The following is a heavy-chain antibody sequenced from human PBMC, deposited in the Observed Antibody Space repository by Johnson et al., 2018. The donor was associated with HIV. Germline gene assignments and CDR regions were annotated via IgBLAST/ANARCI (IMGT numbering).Heavy chain of an antibody. Sequence: VESGGGLVQPGGSLRLSCAASGFIFRNYWMNWVRQAPGKGLVWVARIYSDGTDTAYADSVKGRFTITSDHARNCLYLEMNSLRVEGTAFYFCARGKGAAAGLDAYDIWGQGIMVIVSP. CDR3: ARGKGAAAGLDAYDI. J-gene: IGHJ3*02. CDR2: IYSDGTDT. D-gene: IGHD6-13*01. CDR1: GFIFRNYW. V-gene: IGHV3-74*03.